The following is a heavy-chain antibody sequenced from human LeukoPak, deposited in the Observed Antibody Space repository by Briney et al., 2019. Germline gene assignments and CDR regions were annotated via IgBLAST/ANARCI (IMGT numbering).Heavy chain of an antibody. Sequence: PGGSLRLSCAASGFTFSSYGMHWVRQAPGKGLEWVAVISYDGSNKYYADSVKGRFTISRDNSKNTLYLQMNSLRAEDTAVYYCATTRYGMDVWGQGTTVTVSS. CDR1: GFTFSSYG. CDR3: ATTRYGMDV. CDR2: ISYDGSNK. J-gene: IGHJ6*02. V-gene: IGHV3-30*03.